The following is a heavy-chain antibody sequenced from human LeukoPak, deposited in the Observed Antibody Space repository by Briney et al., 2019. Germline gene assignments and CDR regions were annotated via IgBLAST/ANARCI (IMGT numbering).Heavy chain of an antibody. J-gene: IGHJ5*02. CDR2: INAGNGNT. D-gene: IGHD3-3*01. CDR1: GYTFTSYA. V-gene: IGHV1-3*01. Sequence: ASVKVSCKASGYTFTSYAMHWVRQAPGQRLEWMGWINAGNGNTKYSQKFQGRVTITRDTSASTAYMELSSLRSEDTAVYYCAREQGYERITTFGVVLAIWFDPWGQGTLVTVSS. CDR3: AREQGYERITTFGVVLAIWFDP.